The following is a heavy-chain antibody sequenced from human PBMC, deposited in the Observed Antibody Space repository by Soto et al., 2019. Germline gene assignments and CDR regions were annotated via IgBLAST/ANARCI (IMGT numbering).Heavy chain of an antibody. J-gene: IGHJ5*02. CDR2: IYYSGST. Sequence: SETLSLTCTVSGGSISSGDYYWSWIRQPPGKGLEWIGYIYYSGSTYYNPSLKSRVTISVDTSKNQFSLKLSSVTAADTAVYYCARAWGPYYYDRISWFDPWGQGTLVTVSS. CDR1: GGSISSGDYY. D-gene: IGHD3-10*02. V-gene: IGHV4-30-4*01. CDR3: ARAWGPYYYDRISWFDP.